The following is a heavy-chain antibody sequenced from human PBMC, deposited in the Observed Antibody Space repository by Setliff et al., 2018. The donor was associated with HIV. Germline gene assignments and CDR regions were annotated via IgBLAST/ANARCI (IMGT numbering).Heavy chain of an antibody. CDR1: GFTFSSYW. Sequence: PGGSLRLSCAASGFTFSSYWMSWVRQAPGKGLEWVANIKQDGSEKYYVDSVKGRFTISRDNAKNSLYLQMNSLRAEDTAVYYCASDPPYDILTGYYGDAFDIWGQGTMVTVSS. J-gene: IGHJ3*02. V-gene: IGHV3-7*01. CDR2: IKQDGSEK. CDR3: ASDPPYDILTGYYGDAFDI. D-gene: IGHD3-9*01.